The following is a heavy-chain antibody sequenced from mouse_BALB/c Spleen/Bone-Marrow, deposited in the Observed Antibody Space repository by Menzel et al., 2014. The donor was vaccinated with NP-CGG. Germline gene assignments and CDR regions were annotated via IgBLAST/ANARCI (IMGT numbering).Heavy chain of an antibody. V-gene: IGHV2-2*02. CDR2: IWSGGST. Sequence: VKLQESGPGLVQPSQRLSITCTVSGFSLTSYGVHWVRRSPGKGLERLGVIWSGGSTDYNAAFISRLSISKDNSKSQVFFKMNSLQANDTAIYYCASDGYYWYFDVWGAGTTVTVSS. D-gene: IGHD2-3*01. J-gene: IGHJ1*01. CDR1: GFSLTSYG. CDR3: ASDGYYWYFDV.